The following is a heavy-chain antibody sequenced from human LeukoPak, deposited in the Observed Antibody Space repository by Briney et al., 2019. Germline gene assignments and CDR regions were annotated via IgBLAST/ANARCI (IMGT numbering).Heavy chain of an antibody. V-gene: IGHV3-66*01. Sequence: GGSLRLSCAASGFTVSSNYMSWVRQAPGKGLEWVSVIHSGGSTYYADSVKGRFTISRDNSKNTLYLQMNSLRAEDTAVYYCARIRNYQLDYWGQGTLVTVSS. D-gene: IGHD1-7*01. CDR3: ARIRNYQLDY. CDR2: IHSGGST. J-gene: IGHJ4*02. CDR1: GFTVSSNY.